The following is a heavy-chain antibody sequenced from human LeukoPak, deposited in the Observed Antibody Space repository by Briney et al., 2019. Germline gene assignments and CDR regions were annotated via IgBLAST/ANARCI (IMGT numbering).Heavy chain of an antibody. V-gene: IGHV3-21*01. CDR1: GFTFGTYS. CDR3: ARDDSGGLTDF. CDR2: ISSGGGNI. D-gene: IGHD6-19*01. Sequence: KPGGSLRLSCAGSGFTFGTYSMNWVRQAPGKGLEWVSSISSGGGNIHYADSLKGRFTISRDNAKNSLYLKMNSLRAEDTAVYYCARDDSGGLTDFWGRGTLVTVSS. J-gene: IGHJ4*02.